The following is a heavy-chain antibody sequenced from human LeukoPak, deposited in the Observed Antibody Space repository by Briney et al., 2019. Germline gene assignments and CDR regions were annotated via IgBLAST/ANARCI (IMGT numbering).Heavy chain of an antibody. D-gene: IGHD6-6*01. J-gene: IGHJ3*02. V-gene: IGHV3-21*01. CDR1: GFTVSSNY. Sequence: PGGSLRLSCAASGFTVSSNYMSWVRQAPGKGLEWVSSISGSGDATKYADSVKGRFTISRDNAKNSLYLQMNSLRAEDTAVYYCARDYSSSSRAFDIWGQGTMVTVSS. CDR3: ARDYSSSSRAFDI. CDR2: ISGSGDAT.